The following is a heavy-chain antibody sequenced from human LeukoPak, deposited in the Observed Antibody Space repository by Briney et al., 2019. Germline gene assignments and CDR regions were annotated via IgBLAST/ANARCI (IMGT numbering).Heavy chain of an antibody. CDR2: ISGSGSTI. CDR3: ARRKIAAADTNWFDP. Sequence: GGSLRLSCAASGFTFSSYAMSWVRQAPGKGLEWVSAISGSGSTIYYADSVKGRFTISRDNAKNSLYLQMNSLRAEDTAVYYCARRKIAAADTNWFDPWGQGTLVTVSS. D-gene: IGHD6-13*01. CDR1: GFTFSSYA. J-gene: IGHJ5*02. V-gene: IGHV3-48*04.